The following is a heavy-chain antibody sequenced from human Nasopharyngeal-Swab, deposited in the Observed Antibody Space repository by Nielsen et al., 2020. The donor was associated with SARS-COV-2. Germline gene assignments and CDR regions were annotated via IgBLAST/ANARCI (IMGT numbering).Heavy chain of an antibody. CDR2: IYHSGST. D-gene: IGHD1-26*01. Sequence: RQAPGKGLEWIGYIYHSGSTYYNPSLKSRVTISVDRSKNQFSLKLSSVTAADTAVYYCARAGGDYYYYYYMDVWGKGTTVTVSS. CDR3: ARAGGDYYYYYYMDV. V-gene: IGHV4-30-2*01. J-gene: IGHJ6*03.